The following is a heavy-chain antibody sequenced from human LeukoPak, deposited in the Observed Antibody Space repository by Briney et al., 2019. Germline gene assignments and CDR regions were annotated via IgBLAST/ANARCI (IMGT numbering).Heavy chain of an antibody. D-gene: IGHD3-16*01. CDR3: ARGDLRLGDLPPFDY. J-gene: IGHJ4*02. V-gene: IGHV3-11*04. CDR1: GFTLSDYY. CDR2: ISSSGSTI. Sequence: GGSLRLSCAASGFTLSDYYMSWLRQAPGKGLEWVSYISSSGSTIYYADSVKGRFTISRDNAKNSLYLQMNSLRAEDTAVYYCARGDLRLGDLPPFDYWGQGTLGTVSS.